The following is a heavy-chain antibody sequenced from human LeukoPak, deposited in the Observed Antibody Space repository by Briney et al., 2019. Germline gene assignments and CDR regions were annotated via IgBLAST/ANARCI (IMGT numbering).Heavy chain of an antibody. D-gene: IGHD4-17*01. CDR3: ARVATVTTYYYDY. V-gene: IGHV4-31*03. CDR1: GGSISSGGYH. CDR2: IYYSGST. J-gene: IGHJ4*02. Sequence: SETLSLTCTVSGGSISSGGYHWSWIRQHPGKGLEWIGYIYYSGSTYYNPSLKGRVTISVDTSKNQFSLKLSSVTAADTAVYYCARVATVTTYYYDYWGQGTLVTVSS.